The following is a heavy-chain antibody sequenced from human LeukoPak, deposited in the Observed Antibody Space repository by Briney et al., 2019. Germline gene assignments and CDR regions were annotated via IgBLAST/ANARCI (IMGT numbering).Heavy chain of an antibody. CDR3: ARDPGSPYYYYGMDV. D-gene: IGHD2-15*01. Sequence: GGSLRPSCAASGFTFSSHGMHWVRQAPGKGLEWVAVIWYDGSNKYYADSVKGRFTISRDNSKNTLYLQMNSLRAEDTAVYYCARDPGSPYYYYGMDVWGQGTTVTVSS. CDR1: GFTFSSHG. J-gene: IGHJ6*02. CDR2: IWYDGSNK. V-gene: IGHV3-33*01.